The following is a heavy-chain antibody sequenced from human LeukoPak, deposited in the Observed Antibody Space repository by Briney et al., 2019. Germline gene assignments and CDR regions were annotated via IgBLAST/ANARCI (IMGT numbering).Heavy chain of an antibody. CDR1: GFTFSSFW. Sequence: GALRLPCAASGFTFSSFWMSWVRQAPGKGLEGVANIKQDGSEKYYVDSVKGRFTISRDNGKNSLYLQMNSLRAEDTAVYYCARGRRDGYNYVRYWGQGTLVTVSS. D-gene: IGHD5-24*01. CDR3: ARGRRDGYNYVRY. CDR2: IKQDGSEK. J-gene: IGHJ4*02. V-gene: IGHV3-7*01.